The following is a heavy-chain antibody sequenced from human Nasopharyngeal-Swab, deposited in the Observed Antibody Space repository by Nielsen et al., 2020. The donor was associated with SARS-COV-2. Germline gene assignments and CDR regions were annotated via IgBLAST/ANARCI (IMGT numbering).Heavy chain of an antibody. Sequence: SETLSLTCTVSGGSISSYYWSWIRQPPGKGLEWIGYIYYSGSTNYNPYLKRGVTISVDTSKNQFSLKLSSVTAADTAVYYCAGGYSSGWYFDWGQGTLVTVSS. CDR3: AGGYSSGWYFD. CDR1: GGSISSYY. V-gene: IGHV4-59*12. D-gene: IGHD6-19*01. J-gene: IGHJ4*02. CDR2: IYYSGST.